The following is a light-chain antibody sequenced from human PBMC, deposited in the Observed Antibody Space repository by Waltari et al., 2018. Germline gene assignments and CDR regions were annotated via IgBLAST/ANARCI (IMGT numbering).Light chain of an antibody. V-gene: IGKV3-20*01. CDR1: QSISKY. J-gene: IGKJ1*01. Sequence: ELVLTQSPGTLSLSSGARATLSCRTSQSISKYLAWYQQKPGQAPRLLIYHASSRATGIPDRFSGSGSGTDFSLTISRLEPEDFAVYYCQHYVSLPVTFGQGTKVEIK. CDR3: QHYVSLPVT. CDR2: HAS.